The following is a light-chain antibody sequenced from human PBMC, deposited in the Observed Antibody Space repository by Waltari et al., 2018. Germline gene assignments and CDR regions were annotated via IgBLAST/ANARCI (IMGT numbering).Light chain of an antibody. CDR1: QDIRKN. Sequence: DIQMTPSPSSLSASVGDRVTITCQASQDIRKNLNWYQQKLGKAPKLLITDASNLETGVPSRFSGSGSGTDFTFTINSLQPDDFATYYCQYDDHLPGAFGPGTKVDFK. CDR3: QYDDHLPGA. CDR2: DAS. J-gene: IGKJ3*01. V-gene: IGKV1-33*01.